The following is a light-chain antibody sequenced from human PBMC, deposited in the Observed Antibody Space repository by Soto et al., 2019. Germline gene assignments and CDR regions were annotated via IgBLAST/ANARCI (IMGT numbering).Light chain of an antibody. CDR3: QHYGNSPWT. CDR1: QSISSY. J-gene: IGKJ1*01. CDR2: AAS. V-gene: IGKV1-39*01. Sequence: DIQMTQSPSSLSASVGDRVTITCRASQSISSYLNWYQQKPGKAPKLLIYAASSLQSGVPSRFSGSGSGTDFTLTISRLEPEDFAVYYCQHYGNSPWTFGQGTKVDIK.